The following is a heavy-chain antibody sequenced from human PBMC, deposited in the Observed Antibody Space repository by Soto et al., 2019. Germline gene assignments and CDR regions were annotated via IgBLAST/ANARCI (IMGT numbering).Heavy chain of an antibody. J-gene: IGHJ5*02. CDR1: GGSISSSNW. D-gene: IGHD3-3*01. V-gene: IGHV4-4*02. CDR3: ARDTSGNWFDP. Sequence: QVQLQESGPGLVKPSGTLSLTCAVSGGSISSSNWWSWVRQPPGKGLEWIGEIYHSGSTNYNPSLKSRVTLSVDKSKNQVSLKLRAVPAADTAVYYCARDTSGNWFDPWGQGTLVTVSS. CDR2: IYHSGST.